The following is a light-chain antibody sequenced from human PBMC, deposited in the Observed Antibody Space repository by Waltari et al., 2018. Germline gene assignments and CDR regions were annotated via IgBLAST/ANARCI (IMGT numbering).Light chain of an antibody. J-gene: IGLJ2*01. CDR1: SSNIGAGYD. CDR2: GNS. V-gene: IGLV1-40*01. CDR3: QSYDSSLSGSRV. Sequence: QSVLTQPPSVSGAPGQRVTIPCPGSSSNIGAGYDVHWYPQPPGTAPKLLLYGNSNRPSGVPDRFSGSKSGTSASLAITGLQAEDEADYYCQSYDSSLSGSRVFGGGTKLTVL.